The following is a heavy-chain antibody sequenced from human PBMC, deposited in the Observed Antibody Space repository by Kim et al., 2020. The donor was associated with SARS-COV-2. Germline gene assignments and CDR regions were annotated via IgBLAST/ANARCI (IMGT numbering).Heavy chain of an antibody. CDR3: ARGQLLVDYFDY. CDR2: IYYSGST. Sequence: SETLSLTCAVSGGSISSGGYSWGWIRQPPGKGLEWIGYIYYSGSTYYNPSLKSRVTISVDRSKNQFSLKLSSVTAADTAVYYCARGQLLVDYFDYWGQGTLVTVSS. D-gene: IGHD2-2*01. CDR1: GGSISSGGYS. V-gene: IGHV4-30-2*01. J-gene: IGHJ4*02.